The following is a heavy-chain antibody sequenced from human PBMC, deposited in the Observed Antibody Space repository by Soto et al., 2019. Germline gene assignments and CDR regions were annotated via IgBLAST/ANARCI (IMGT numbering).Heavy chain of an antibody. CDR3: ARPPVRYYFDY. J-gene: IGHJ4*02. V-gene: IGHV3-21*01. CDR2: ISSGSNYM. CDR1: GFTFNSYS. Sequence: GGSLRLSCAVSGFTFNSYSMNWVRQAPGKGLEWVSSISSGSNYMYYTDSVKGRFTISRDNARNSLYLQMSSLRAEDAAVYYCARPPVRYYFDYWGQATLVTVSS.